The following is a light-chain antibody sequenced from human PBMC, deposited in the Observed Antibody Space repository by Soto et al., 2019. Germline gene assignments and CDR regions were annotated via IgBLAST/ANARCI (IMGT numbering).Light chain of an antibody. CDR1: QGIGDT. Sequence: EVGMTQSPSTLSVSPGEGVTLSCRARQGIGDTLAWYQHKPGQTHRLLIYDTSTRATGDPSRLSGSRSGQEFAIAIYSRQSDEFAMYYFQQYNNLPLTFGGGTTVESK. V-gene: IGKV3-15*01. J-gene: IGKJ4*01. CDR3: QQYNNLPLT. CDR2: DTS.